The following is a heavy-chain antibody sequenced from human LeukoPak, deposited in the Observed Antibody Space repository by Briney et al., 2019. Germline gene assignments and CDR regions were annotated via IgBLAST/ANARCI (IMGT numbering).Heavy chain of an antibody. CDR1: GYTFTSYD. J-gene: IGHJ4*02. V-gene: IGHV1-8*01. D-gene: IGHD5-12*01. CDR3: ARDDYSGYDLWY. Sequence: ASVKVSCKASGYTFTSYDINWVRQATGQGLEWMGWMNPNSGNTGYAQKFQGRVTMTRNTSISTAYMELSSLRSEDTAVYYCARDDYSGYDLWYWGQGTLVTVSS. CDR2: MNPNSGNT.